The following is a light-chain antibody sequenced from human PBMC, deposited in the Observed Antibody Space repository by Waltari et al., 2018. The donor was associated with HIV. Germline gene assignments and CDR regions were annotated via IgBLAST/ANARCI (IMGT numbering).Light chain of an antibody. CDR3: AAAWDDSLNGPV. Sequence: QSVLTQPPSVSDAPRQRVPLYWSGSSSSIGNNAVNWYQQLPGKAPKLLIYYDDLLPSGVSYRFSGSKSGTSASLAISGLQSEDEADYYCAAAWDDSLNGPVFGGGTKLTVL. CDR1: SSSIGNNA. V-gene: IGLV1-36*01. CDR2: YDD. J-gene: IGLJ2*01.